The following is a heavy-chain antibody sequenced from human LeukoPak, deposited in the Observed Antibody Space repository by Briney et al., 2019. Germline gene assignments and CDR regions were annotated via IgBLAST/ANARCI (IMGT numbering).Heavy chain of an antibody. CDR1: EGSLSRSGYY. V-gene: IGHV4-30-2*01. J-gene: IGHJ4*02. CDR3: ARDQTGTGDFDY. Sequence: SETLSLTCTVSEGSLSRSGYYWSWIRQPPGKGLEWIGYIYYSGTTYYTPSLKSRLTISLDRSKSQFSLKLRSVTAADTAVYYCARDQTGTGDFDYWGQGTLVTVSS. CDR2: IYYSGTT. D-gene: IGHD7-27*01.